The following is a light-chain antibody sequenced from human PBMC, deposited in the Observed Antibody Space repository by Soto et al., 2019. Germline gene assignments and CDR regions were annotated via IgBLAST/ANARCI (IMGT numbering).Light chain of an antibody. CDR2: GTS. Sequence: EIVLTQSPGTLSVSPGESVTLSCRASQSVASNLAWYQQKPGQAPRLLIYGTSTRATGVPARFSGSGSGTDFTLTISSLQAADFAVYHCQHYNNWPITFGQGTRLEI. V-gene: IGKV3-15*01. CDR3: QHYNNWPIT. J-gene: IGKJ5*01. CDR1: QSVASN.